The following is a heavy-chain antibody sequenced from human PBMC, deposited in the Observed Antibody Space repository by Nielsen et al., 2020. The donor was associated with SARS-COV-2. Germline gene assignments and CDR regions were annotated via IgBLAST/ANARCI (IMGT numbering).Heavy chain of an antibody. CDR1: GLTFSSYD. D-gene: IGHD3-9*01. V-gene: IGHV3-13*04. J-gene: IGHJ2*01. Sequence: GESLKISCAASGLTFSSYDMHWVRQATGKGLEWVSAIGTAGDTYYPGSVKGRFTISRENAKNSLYLQMNSLRAGDTAVYYCARVPPVVRYFERGWYFDLWGRGTLVTVSS. CDR3: ARVPPVVRYFERGWYFDL. CDR2: IGTAGDT.